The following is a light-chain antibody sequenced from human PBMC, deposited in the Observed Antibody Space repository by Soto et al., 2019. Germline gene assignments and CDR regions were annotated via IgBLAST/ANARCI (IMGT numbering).Light chain of an antibody. J-gene: IGLJ2*01. CDR3: AAWDDSLNGPV. CDR1: SSNIGSNP. CDR2: RNN. V-gene: IGLV1-44*01. Sequence: QSVLTQPPSASGTPGQRVTISFSGSSSNIGSNPVNWYQQLPGTAPKLLIYRNNQRPSGVPDRFSGSKSGTSASLAISGLQSEDEADYYCAAWDDSLNGPVLGGGTQLTVL.